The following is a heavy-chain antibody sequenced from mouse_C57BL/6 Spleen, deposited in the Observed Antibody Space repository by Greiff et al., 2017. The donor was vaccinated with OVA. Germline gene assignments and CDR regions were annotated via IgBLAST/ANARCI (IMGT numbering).Heavy chain of an antibody. CDR2: IDPSDSET. J-gene: IGHJ2*01. Sequence: QVQLQQSGAELVRPGSSVKLSCKASGYTFTSYWMHWVKQRPIQGLEWIGNIDPSDSETHYNQKFKDKATLTVDKSSSTAYMQLSSLTSEDSAVYYCARGRDYDVGYWGQGTTLTVSS. D-gene: IGHD2-4*01. V-gene: IGHV1-52*01. CDR1: GYTFTSYW. CDR3: ARGRDYDVGY.